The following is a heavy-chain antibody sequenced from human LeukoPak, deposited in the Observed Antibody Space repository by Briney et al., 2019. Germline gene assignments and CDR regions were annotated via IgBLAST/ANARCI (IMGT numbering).Heavy chain of an antibody. D-gene: IGHD1-26*01. CDR1: GFTFSSYW. V-gene: IGHV3-7*01. J-gene: IGHJ4*02. Sequence: PGGSLRLSCAASGFTFSSYWMSWVRQAPGKGLEGVANIKQDGSEKYYVDSVKGRFTISRDNAKNSLYLQMNSLRAEDTAVYYRARDKIVGATYFDYWGQGTLVTVSS. CDR3: ARDKIVGATYFDY. CDR2: IKQDGSEK.